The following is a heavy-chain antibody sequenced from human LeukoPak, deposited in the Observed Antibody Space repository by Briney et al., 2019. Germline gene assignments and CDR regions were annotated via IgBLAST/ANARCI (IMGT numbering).Heavy chain of an antibody. CDR2: ISSSSSYI. CDR3: ARWSGTYYDFWSGQPAYYGMDV. V-gene: IGHV3-21*01. D-gene: IGHD3-3*01. Sequence: GGSLRLSCAASGSTFSSYSMNWVRQAPGKGLEWVSSISSSSSYIYYADSVKGRFTISRDNAKNSLYLQMNSLRAEDTAVYYCARWSGTYYDFWSGQPAYYGMDVWGQGTTVTVSS. CDR1: GSTFSSYS. J-gene: IGHJ6*02.